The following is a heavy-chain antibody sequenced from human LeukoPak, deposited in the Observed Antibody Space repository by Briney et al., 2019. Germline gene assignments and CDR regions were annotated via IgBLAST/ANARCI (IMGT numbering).Heavy chain of an antibody. CDR3: ATTMGYLDYCSGGTCYSMLD. CDR1: GGTFSTYA. CDR2: IIPISGSA. J-gene: IGHJ4*02. V-gene: IGHV1-69*05. D-gene: IGHD2-15*01. Sequence: SVKVSCKAPGGTFSTYAISWVRQAPGQGLEWMGGIIPISGSAKYTQKFQGRVTITTDESTNTAYMELRSLRSEDTAVYYCATTMGYLDYCSGGTCYSMLDWGQGTLVTVFS.